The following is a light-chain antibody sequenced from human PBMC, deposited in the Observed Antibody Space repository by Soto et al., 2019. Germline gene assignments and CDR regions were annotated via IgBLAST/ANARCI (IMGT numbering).Light chain of an antibody. CDR2: RNN. CDR1: SSNIGSNY. CDR3: AAWEDSLRGVV. V-gene: IGLV1-47*01. J-gene: IGLJ2*01. Sequence: QSVLTQPPSASGTPGQRVTISCSGSSSNIGSNYVYWYQQLPGTAPKLLIYRNNQRPSGGPDRFSGSKSGTSASLAISGLRAEDEADYYCAAWEDSLRGVVFGGGTKLTVL.